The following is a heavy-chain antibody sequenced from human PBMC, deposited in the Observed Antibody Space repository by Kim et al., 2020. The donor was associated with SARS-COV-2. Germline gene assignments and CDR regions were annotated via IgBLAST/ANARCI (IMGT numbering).Heavy chain of an antibody. V-gene: IGHV3-7*03. Sequence: DSVKGRFTISRDHAKNSLYLQMNSLRAEDTAVYYCARAPSIAARPEYFDLWGRGTLVTVSS. D-gene: IGHD6-6*01. J-gene: IGHJ2*01. CDR3: ARAPSIAARPEYFDL.